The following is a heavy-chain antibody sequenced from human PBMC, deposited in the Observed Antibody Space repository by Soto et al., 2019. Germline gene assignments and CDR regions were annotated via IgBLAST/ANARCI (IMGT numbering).Heavy chain of an antibody. CDR1: GFTFSSYG. Sequence: QVQLVESGGGVVQPGRSLRLSCAASGFTFSSYGMHWVRQAPGKGLEWVAVIWYDGNTKYYADSVKGRFTISRDNSKNKLYLQMNSLRAEDTAVYYCASSSSTSCYDWLDYFDYWGQGTLVNVSS. V-gene: IGHV3-33*01. J-gene: IGHJ4*02. CDR3: ASSSSTSCYDWLDYFDY. D-gene: IGHD2-2*01. CDR2: IWYDGNTK.